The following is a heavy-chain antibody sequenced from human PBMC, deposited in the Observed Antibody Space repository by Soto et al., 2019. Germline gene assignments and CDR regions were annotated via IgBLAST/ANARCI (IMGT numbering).Heavy chain of an antibody. D-gene: IGHD3-9*01. CDR2: IIPIFGTA. Sequence: GASVKVSCKASGGTFSSYAISWVRQAPGQGLEWMGGIIPIFGTANYAQKFQGRVTITTDTSTSTAYMELRSLRSDDTAVYYCARDIAHDILTGYYYWPAFDYWGQGTLVTVSS. CDR1: GGTFSSYA. V-gene: IGHV1-69*05. CDR3: ARDIAHDILTGYYYWPAFDY. J-gene: IGHJ4*02.